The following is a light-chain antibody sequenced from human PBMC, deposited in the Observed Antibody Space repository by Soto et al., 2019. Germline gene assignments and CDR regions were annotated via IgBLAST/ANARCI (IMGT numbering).Light chain of an antibody. J-gene: IGKJ2*01. CDR1: QSVNSNY. V-gene: IGKV3-20*01. CDR3: QQYGGSPLFT. CDR2: GAS. Sequence: EIVLTQSPGTLSLSPRERATLSCRASQSVNSNYLAWYQQKPGQAPRLLIYGASNRATGIPDRFSGSGSGTDIALTISRLEPEDFALYYCQQYGGSPLFTFGQGTKLEIK.